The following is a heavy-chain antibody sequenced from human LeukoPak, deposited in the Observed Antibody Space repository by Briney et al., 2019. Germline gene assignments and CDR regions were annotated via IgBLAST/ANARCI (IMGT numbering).Heavy chain of an antibody. CDR3: ARHGPVGADAPFDI. D-gene: IGHD1-26*01. CDR2: QYYSGST. CDR1: GGSMSHYY. Sequence: PSETLSLTCTVSGGSMSHYYWSWIRQPPGKGLEWIGYQYYSGSTNYNPSLTSRATISLDTSKNQVSLKLNSVTAADTALYYCARHGPVGADAPFDIWGQGTMVTVSS. J-gene: IGHJ3*02. V-gene: IGHV4-59*08.